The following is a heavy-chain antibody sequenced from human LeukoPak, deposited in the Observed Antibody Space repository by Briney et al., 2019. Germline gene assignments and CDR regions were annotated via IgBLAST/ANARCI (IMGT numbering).Heavy chain of an antibody. V-gene: IGHV4-59*11. Sequence: WETLSLTCTVSGGSINHHYWSWIRQPPGMGLEWVGYIYFTGTTNYNPSLKSRVTISLDKSKNQFSLKLSSVTATDTAIYYCARGGGSPRNWGQGTLVTVSS. D-gene: IGHD3-10*01. CDR1: GGSINHHY. J-gene: IGHJ4*02. CDR2: IYFTGTT. CDR3: ARGGGSPRN.